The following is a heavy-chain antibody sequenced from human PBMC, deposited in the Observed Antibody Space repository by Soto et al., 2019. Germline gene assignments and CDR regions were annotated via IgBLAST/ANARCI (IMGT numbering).Heavy chain of an antibody. V-gene: IGHV3-30*18. Sequence: QVQLVESGGGVVQPGRSLRLSCAASGFTFSSYGMHWVRQAPGKGLEWVAVISYDGSNKYYADSVKGRFTISRDNSKNTLYLQMNSLRAEDTAVYHCAKGGRVYCSGGSCLQDYWGQGTLVTVSS. J-gene: IGHJ4*02. CDR2: ISYDGSNK. CDR1: GFTFSSYG. CDR3: AKGGRVYCSGGSCLQDY. D-gene: IGHD2-15*01.